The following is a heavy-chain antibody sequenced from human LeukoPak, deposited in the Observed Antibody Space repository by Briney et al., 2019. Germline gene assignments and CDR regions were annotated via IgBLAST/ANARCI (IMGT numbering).Heavy chain of an antibody. J-gene: IGHJ3*01. CDR2: VSYDGVYK. CDR1: GFTFSSYA. Sequence: PGRSLGLSCEASGFTFSSYAMHWVRQAPGKGLEWVAGVSYDGVYKYYPDSMEGRFTISKDNSKNTFYLQVSSLRSEDTAVYYCARGDDFWTFSPVGRTGGFDFWGHGTLVTVSS. V-gene: IGHV3-30-3*01. CDR3: ARGDDFWTFSPVGRTGGFDF. D-gene: IGHD3-3*01.